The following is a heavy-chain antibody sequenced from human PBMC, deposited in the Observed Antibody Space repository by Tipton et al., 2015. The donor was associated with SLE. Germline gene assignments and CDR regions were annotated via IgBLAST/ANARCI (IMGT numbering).Heavy chain of an antibody. V-gene: IGHV3-53*05. CDR3: ARATYSGYGYGMDV. CDR1: GFTVSSND. CDR2: IYSGGSTS. D-gene: IGHD5-12*01. J-gene: IGHJ6*02. Sequence: GSLRLSCAASGFTVSSNDMTWVRQAQGKGLEWVSVIYSGGSTSSYADSVKGRFTMSRDISNNTLFLQMNSLRTEDTAVYYCARATYSGYGYGMDVWGQGTTVTVSS.